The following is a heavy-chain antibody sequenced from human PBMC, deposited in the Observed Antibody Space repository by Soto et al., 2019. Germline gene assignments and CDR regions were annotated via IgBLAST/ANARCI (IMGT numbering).Heavy chain of an antibody. J-gene: IGHJ6*03. CDR1: GFTFSSYS. V-gene: IGHV3-21*01. Sequence: NPGGSLRLSCAASGFTFSSYSMNWVRQAPGKGLEWVSSISSSSSYIYYADSVKGRFTISRDNAKNSLYLQMNSLRAEDTAVYYCARVAGYCSGGSCYGYYYYMDVWGKGTTVTVSS. CDR3: ARVAGYCSGGSCYGYYYYMDV. D-gene: IGHD2-15*01. CDR2: ISSSSSYI.